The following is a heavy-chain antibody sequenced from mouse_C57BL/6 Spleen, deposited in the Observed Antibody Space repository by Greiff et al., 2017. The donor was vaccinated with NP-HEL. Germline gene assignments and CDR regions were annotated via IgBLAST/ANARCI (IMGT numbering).Heavy chain of an antibody. CDR2: ISYDGSN. CDR3: ARDGSSFLAY. CDR1: GYSITSGYY. J-gene: IGHJ3*01. Sequence: EESGPGLVKPSQSLSLTCSVTGYSITSGYYWNWIRQFPGNKLEWMGYISYDGSNNYNPSLKNRISITRDTSKNQFFLKLNSVTTEDTATYYCARDGSSFLAYWGQGTLVTVSA. V-gene: IGHV3-6*01. D-gene: IGHD1-1*01.